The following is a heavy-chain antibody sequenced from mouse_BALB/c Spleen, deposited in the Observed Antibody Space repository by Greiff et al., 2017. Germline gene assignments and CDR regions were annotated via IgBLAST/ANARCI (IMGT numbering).Heavy chain of an antibody. V-gene: IGHV5-6-5*01. Sequence: EVKLMESGGGLVKPGGSLKLSCAASGFTFSSYAMSWVRQTPEKRLEWVASISSGGSTYYPDSVKGRFTISRDNARNILYLQMSSLRSEDTAMYYCAREGYYDYAYYAMDYWGQGTSVTVSS. D-gene: IGHD2-4*01. CDR1: GFTFSSYA. CDR2: ISSGGST. CDR3: AREGYYDYAYYAMDY. J-gene: IGHJ4*01.